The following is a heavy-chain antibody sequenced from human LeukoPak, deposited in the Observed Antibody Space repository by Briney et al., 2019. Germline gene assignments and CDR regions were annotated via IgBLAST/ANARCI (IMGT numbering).Heavy chain of an antibody. CDR3: TRDPPTRF. V-gene: IGHV3-49*03. CDR1: GFTFGDYT. CDR2: IRNKADGGTP. J-gene: IGHJ4*02. Sequence: GGSLRLSCTGSGFTFGDYTITWIRQAPGKGLEWVGFIRNKADGGTPEYAASVKGRFTISRDDSKSIAYPQMNSLKIDDTAVYYCTRDPPTRFWGQGTLVSVSS. D-gene: IGHD3-10*02.